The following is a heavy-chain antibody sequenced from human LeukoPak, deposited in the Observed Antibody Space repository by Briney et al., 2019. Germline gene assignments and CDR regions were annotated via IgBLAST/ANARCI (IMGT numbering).Heavy chain of an antibody. J-gene: IGHJ4*02. CDR3: ARKYCRSNSCYVAFDY. CDR2: IYPGDSDT. CDR1: GYSFNSYW. V-gene: IGHV5-51*01. Sequence: GESLKISCKGSGYSFNSYWIGWVRQMPGKGLEWKGIIYPGDSDTRYSPSFRGQVTISADKSIDTAYLQWSSLKASDTAMYYCARKYCRSNSCYVAFDYWGQGTLVTVSS. D-gene: IGHD2-2*01.